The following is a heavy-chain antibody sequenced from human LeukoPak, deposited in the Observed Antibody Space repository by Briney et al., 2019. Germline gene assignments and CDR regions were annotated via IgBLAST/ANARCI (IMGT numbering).Heavy chain of an antibody. D-gene: IGHD1-26*01. CDR3: ARAAGRDTTSGLDFDY. CDR1: GVSISSSNSY. CDR2: IYYSGNT. V-gene: IGHV4-39*07. Sequence: PSETLSLTCTVSGVSISSSNSYWGWIRQPPGKGLEWIGSIYYSGNTYYNASLKSQVSISIDTSKNQFSLKLSSVTAADTAVYYCARAAGRDTTSGLDFDYWGQGILVTVSS. J-gene: IGHJ4*02.